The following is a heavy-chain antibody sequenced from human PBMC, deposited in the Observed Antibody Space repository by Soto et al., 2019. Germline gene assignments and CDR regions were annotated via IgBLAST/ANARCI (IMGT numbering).Heavy chain of an antibody. CDR3: ARTALGWFDP. Sequence: PSETLSLTCTVSGGSISGYYWSWVRQPAGKGLEWVGRIYSDGTTNYSPSLKSRVTMSLDTSKDQFSLHLNSVTAADTAVYYCARTALGWFDPWGQGTLVTVSS. D-gene: IGHD2-21*02. CDR1: GGSISGYY. CDR2: IYSDGTT. J-gene: IGHJ5*02. V-gene: IGHV4-4*07.